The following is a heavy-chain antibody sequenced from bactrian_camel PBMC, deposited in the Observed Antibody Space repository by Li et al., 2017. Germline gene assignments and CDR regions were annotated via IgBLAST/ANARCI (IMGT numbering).Heavy chain of an antibody. Sequence: HVQLVESGGGMVQPGGSLRLSCVASGFTYSRYDMAWVRQAPGKGLEWVSTINTGGERTYYQDSVKGRFTIARDNAKNTLYLQVNSLKTEDTAVYYCATKPGLVGAAWYATDDGYWGQGTQVTVS. CDR2: INTGGERT. CDR1: GFTYSRYD. J-gene: IGHJ6*01. V-gene: IGHV3S1*01. CDR3: ATKPGLVGAAWYATDDGY. D-gene: IGHD1*01.